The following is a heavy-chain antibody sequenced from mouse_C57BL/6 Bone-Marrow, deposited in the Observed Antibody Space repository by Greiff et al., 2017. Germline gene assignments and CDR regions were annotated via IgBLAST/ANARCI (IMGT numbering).Heavy chain of an antibody. CDR2: INPYNGGT. CDR3: APLLRRWFAY. D-gene: IGHD1-2*01. Sequence: EVKLQESGPELVKPGASMKISCKASGYSFTGYTMNWVKQSHGKKLEWIGLINPYNGGTSYNQKFKDKATLTVDQSSSTAYMELLSLTSEDSAVYYCAPLLRRWFAYWGQGTLVTVSA. J-gene: IGHJ3*01. V-gene: IGHV1-18*01. CDR1: GYSFTGYT.